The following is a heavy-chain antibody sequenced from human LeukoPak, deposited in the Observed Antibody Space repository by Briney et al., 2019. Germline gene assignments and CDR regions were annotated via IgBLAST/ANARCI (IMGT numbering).Heavy chain of an antibody. CDR3: ARGARLYSSSRYRRPNWFDP. CDR1: GGSFSGYY. Sequence: PSETLSLTCAVYGGSFSGYYWSWIRQPPGKGLEWIGEINHSGSTNYNPSLKSRVTISVDTSKNQFSLKLSSVTAADTAVYYCARGARLYSSSRYRRPNWFDPWGQGTLVTVSS. V-gene: IGHV4-34*01. J-gene: IGHJ5*02. D-gene: IGHD6-13*01. CDR2: INHSGST.